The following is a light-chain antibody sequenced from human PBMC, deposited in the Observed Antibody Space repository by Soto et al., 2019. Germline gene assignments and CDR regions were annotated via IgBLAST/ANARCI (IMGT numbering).Light chain of an antibody. CDR2: PTS. CDR1: QSVGGS. CDR3: QQRSNWIT. V-gene: IGKV3-11*01. Sequence: DTVLTQSPGTMSLSPRERATLSCRASQSVGGSLAWYQQPPGQPPRLLVYPTSNRATGPPDSFSASASATDFPPTISRLPPEDFAVYYRQQRSNWITFGQGTRLEIK. J-gene: IGKJ5*01.